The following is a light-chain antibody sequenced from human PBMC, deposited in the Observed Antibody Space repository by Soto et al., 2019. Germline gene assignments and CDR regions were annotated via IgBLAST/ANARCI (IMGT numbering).Light chain of an antibody. CDR1: QIISSY. V-gene: IGKV1-39*01. Sequence: DLPMTQSPSAMSASVGDIVTITCRASQIISSYLNWYQQKPGKAPKLLIYAASSLQSGVPSRFSGSGSGTDFTLTISSLQPEDFATYYCQQSYSTPITFGQGTRLEIK. CDR3: QQSYSTPIT. CDR2: AAS. J-gene: IGKJ5*01.